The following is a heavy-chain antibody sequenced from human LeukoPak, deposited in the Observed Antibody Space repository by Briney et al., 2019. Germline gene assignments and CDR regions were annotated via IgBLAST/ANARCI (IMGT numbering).Heavy chain of an antibody. V-gene: IGHV3-30*04. CDR2: ILYDGSYK. D-gene: IGHD6-19*01. Sequence: GSLRLPCAASGFPFSSFAMYWVPQAPGKGLEWVAVILYDGSYKYHADSVKGRFTISRDNSKNTLYLQMNSLRAEDTAVYYCARDGGGSSGWIIYYYYYGMDVWGQGTTVTVSS. CDR3: ARDGGGSSGWIIYYYYYGMDV. J-gene: IGHJ6*02. CDR1: GFPFSSFA.